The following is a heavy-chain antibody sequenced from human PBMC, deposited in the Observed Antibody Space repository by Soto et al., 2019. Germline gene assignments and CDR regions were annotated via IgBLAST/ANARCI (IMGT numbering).Heavy chain of an antibody. CDR3: ARGLLWFGEDNFDY. Sequence: SVKVSCKASGYTFTSYAMHWVRQAPGQRLEWMGWINAGNGNTKYSQKFQGRVTITRDTSASTAYMELSSLRSEDTAVYYCARGLLWFGEDNFDYWGQGTLVTVSS. D-gene: IGHD3-10*01. J-gene: IGHJ4*02. CDR2: INAGNGNT. CDR1: GYTFTSYA. V-gene: IGHV1-3*01.